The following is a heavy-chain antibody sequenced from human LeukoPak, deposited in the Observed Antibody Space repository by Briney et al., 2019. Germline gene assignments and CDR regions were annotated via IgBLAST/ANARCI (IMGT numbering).Heavy chain of an antibody. CDR3: ARDQGTTVTSYAFDI. Sequence: PGGSLRLSCVTSGFTFSTYWMTWVRQAPGKGLEWVANIKQDGSEKNYVDSVKGRFTISRDNAKNSLYLQMNSLRAEDTAVYSCARDQGTTVTSYAFDIWGQGTMVTVSS. J-gene: IGHJ3*02. CDR2: IKQDGSEK. CDR1: GFTFSTYW. D-gene: IGHD4-17*01. V-gene: IGHV3-7*01.